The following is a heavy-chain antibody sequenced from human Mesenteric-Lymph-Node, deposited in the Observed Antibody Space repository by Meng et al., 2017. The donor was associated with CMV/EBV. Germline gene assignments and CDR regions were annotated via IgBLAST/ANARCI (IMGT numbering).Heavy chain of an antibody. D-gene: IGHD3-10*01. Sequence: LSCAASGFTFSSYAMGWVRQAPGKGLEWVSAISGSGGSTYYADSVKGRFTISRDNSKNTLYLQMNSLRAEDTAVYYCARARGSGVDYWGQGTLVTVSS. CDR2: ISGSGGST. CDR1: GFTFSSYA. CDR3: ARARGSGVDY. J-gene: IGHJ4*02. V-gene: IGHV3-23*01.